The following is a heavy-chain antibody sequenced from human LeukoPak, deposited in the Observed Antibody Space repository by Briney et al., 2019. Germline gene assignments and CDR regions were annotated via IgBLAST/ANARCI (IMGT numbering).Heavy chain of an antibody. Sequence: SETLSLTCTVSGYSISSGYCWGWIRQPPGKGLEWIGTIYHDGRTYFNASLKSRVTISIDTSKNQISLRLTSVTATDTAMYYCARQTGSGLFTLPGGQGTLVTVSS. CDR1: GYSISSGYC. D-gene: IGHD3/OR15-3a*01. J-gene: IGHJ4*02. CDR2: IYHDGRT. V-gene: IGHV4-38-2*02. CDR3: ARQTGSGLFTLP.